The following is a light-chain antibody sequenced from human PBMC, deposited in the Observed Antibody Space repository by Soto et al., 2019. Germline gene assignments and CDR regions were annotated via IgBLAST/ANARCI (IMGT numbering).Light chain of an antibody. CDR1: QSIYTK. V-gene: IGKV3-20*01. CDR3: QQYAGSLYT. J-gene: IGKJ2*01. Sequence: EIVFTQSPGTRSLSPGEGATLCCRASQSIYTKLAWYQKKSGQAPRLLIYDASTRAYGIPDRFSGSGSGTDFSLTISRLEPEDFAVYYCQQYAGSLYTFAQGTKVDIK. CDR2: DAS.